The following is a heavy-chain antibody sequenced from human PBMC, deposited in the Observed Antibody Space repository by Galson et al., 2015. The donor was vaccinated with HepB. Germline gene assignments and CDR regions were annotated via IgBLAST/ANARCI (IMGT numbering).Heavy chain of an antibody. D-gene: IGHD2-15*01. CDR3: ASQYCSGGSCYSPHYYYYYMDV. CDR1: GFTVSSNY. J-gene: IGHJ6*03. V-gene: IGHV3-53*01. CDR2: IYSGGST. Sequence: SLRLSCAASGFTVSSNYMSWVRQAPGKGLEWVSVIYSGGSTYYADSVKGRFTISRDNSKNTLYLQMNSLRAEDTAVYYCASQYCSGGSCYSPHYYYYYMDVWGKGTTVTVSS.